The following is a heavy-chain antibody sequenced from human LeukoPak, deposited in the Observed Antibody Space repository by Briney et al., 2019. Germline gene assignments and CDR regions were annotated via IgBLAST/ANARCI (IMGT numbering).Heavy chain of an antibody. J-gene: IGHJ6*02. CDR3: ARVWGSMVTGALYNSYGMDV. V-gene: IGHV1-18*01. D-gene: IGHD5-18*01. CDR2: LSGYNGNT. Sequence: ASVNVSCKASGYTFTSYGINWVRPAPGQGREWMGWLSGYNGNTNYAQNLQGRVTMTTDTSTSTAYMELRSLRSDDTAVYYCARVWGSMVTGALYNSYGMDVWGQGTTVTVSS. CDR1: GYTFTSYG.